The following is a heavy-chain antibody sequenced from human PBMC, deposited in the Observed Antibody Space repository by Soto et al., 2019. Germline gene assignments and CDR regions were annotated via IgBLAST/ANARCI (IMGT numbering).Heavy chain of an antibody. D-gene: IGHD3-22*01. CDR2: INPITGGT. CDR1: GYTFTSYY. J-gene: IGHJ4*02. Sequence: ASVKVSFKASGYTFTSYYIHWVRQAPGQGLEWMGWINPITGGTNYAPKFQGRVTMTRDTSITTAYMELSRLRSDDTAVYYCARNYYDSSDRDYLDYWGQGTPVTVSS. V-gene: IGHV1-2*02. CDR3: ARNYYDSSDRDYLDY.